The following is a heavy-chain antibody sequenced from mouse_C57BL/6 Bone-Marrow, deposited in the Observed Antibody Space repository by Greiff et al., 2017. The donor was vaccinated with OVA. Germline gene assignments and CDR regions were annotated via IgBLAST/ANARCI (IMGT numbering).Heavy chain of an antibody. CDR2: IYPGDGDT. CDR3: ARWGIYYDPWFAY. D-gene: IGHD2-4*01. Sequence: VQVVESGPELVKPGASVKISCKASGYAFSSSWMNWVKQRPGKGLEWIGRIYPGDGDTNYNGKFKGKATLTADKSSSTAYMQLSSLTSEDSAVYFCARWGIYYDPWFAYWGQGTLVTVSA. V-gene: IGHV1-82*01. J-gene: IGHJ3*01. CDR1: GYAFSSSW.